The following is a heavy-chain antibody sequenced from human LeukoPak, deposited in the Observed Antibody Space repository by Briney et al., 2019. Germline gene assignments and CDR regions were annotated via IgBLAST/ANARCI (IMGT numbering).Heavy chain of an antibody. CDR2: INSDGSGT. V-gene: IGHV3-74*01. Sequence: GGSLRLSCAASGFTFSTYWMHWVRQAPGKGLVWVSRINSDGSGTSYADSVKGRFTISRDNAKNTLYLQMSSLRAEDTAVYYCVKDFYDSSGREDYWGQGTLVTVSS. D-gene: IGHD3-22*01. CDR3: VKDFYDSSGREDY. J-gene: IGHJ4*02. CDR1: GFTFSTYW.